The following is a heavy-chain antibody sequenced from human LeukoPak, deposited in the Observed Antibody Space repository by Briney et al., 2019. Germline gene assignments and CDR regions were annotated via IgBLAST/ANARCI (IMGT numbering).Heavy chain of an antibody. J-gene: IGHJ6*04. Sequence: PGGSLRLSCAASGFIFSSYEVNWVRQAPGKGLEWVSYINRSGNIIYYADSVKGRFTISRDNAKNSLYLQMNSLRAEDTAVYYCAELGITMIGGVWGKGTTVTVSS. CDR3: AELGITMIGGV. CDR1: GFIFSSYE. V-gene: IGHV3-48*03. D-gene: IGHD3-10*02. CDR2: INRSGNII.